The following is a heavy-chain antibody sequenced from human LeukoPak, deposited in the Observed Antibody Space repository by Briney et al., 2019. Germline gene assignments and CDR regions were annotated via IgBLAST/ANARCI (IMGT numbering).Heavy chain of an antibody. V-gene: IGHV3-23*01. D-gene: IGHD3-3*01. CDR2: ISGSGGST. CDR3: ARATYYDFWSGYYGEGHFDY. J-gene: IGHJ4*02. CDR1: GFTFSSYW. Sequence: GGSLRLSCAASGFTFSSYWMSWVRQAPGKGLEWVSAISGSGGSTYYADSVKGRFTISRDNSKNTLYLQMNSLRAEDTAVYYCARATYYDFWSGYYGEGHFDYWGQGTLVTVSS.